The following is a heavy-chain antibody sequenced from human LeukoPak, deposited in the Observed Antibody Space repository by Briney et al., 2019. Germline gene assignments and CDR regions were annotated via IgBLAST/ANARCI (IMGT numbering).Heavy chain of an antibody. CDR2: INHSGST. Sequence: SETLSLTCAVYGGSFSGYYWSWIRQPPGKGLEWIGEINHSGSTNYNPSLKSRVTISVDTSKNQFSLKLSSVTAADTAVYYCARLHLPGSGSYPAYNWFDPWGQGTLVTVSS. V-gene: IGHV4-34*01. CDR3: ARLHLPGSGSYPAYNWFDP. CDR1: GGSFSGYY. J-gene: IGHJ5*02. D-gene: IGHD3-10*01.